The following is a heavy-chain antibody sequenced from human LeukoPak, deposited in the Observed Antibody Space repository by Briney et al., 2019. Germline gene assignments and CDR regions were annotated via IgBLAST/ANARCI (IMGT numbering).Heavy chain of an antibody. V-gene: IGHV1-24*01. CDR2: FDPEDGET. Sequence: XGFDPEDGETIYAQKFQGRVTMTEDTSTDTAYMELSSLRSEDTAVYYCATGFRDSSGYYSDYWGQGTLVTVSS. D-gene: IGHD3-22*01. J-gene: IGHJ4*02. CDR3: ATGFRDSSGYYSDY.